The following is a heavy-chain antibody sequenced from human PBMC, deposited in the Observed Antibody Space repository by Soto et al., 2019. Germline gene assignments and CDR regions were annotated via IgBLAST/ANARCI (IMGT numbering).Heavy chain of an antibody. J-gene: IGHJ4*02. V-gene: IGHV4-59*12. CDR3: AAGGGLPRYY. CDR1: GGSSSSYY. CDR2: IYYSGST. Sequence: LETLPLTCTVSGGSSSSYYWSWIRQSPGKGLEWIGYIYYSGSTYYNPSLKSRVTISVDRSKNQFSLKLSSVTAADTAVYYCAAGGGLPRYYWGQGTQVTVS. D-gene: IGHD5-12*01.